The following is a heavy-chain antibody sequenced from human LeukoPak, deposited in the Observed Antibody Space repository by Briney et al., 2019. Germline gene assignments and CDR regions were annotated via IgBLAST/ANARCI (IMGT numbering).Heavy chain of an antibody. CDR3: TRAAGSSWPFDY. CDR1: GFTFSSYA. V-gene: IGHV3-30-3*01. J-gene: IGHJ4*02. Sequence: GGSLRLSCAASGFTFSSYAMHWVRQAPGKGLEWVAVISYDGSNKYYADSAKGRFTISRDNSKNTLYLQMNSLRAEDTAVYYCTRAAGSSWPFDYWGQGTLVTVSS. D-gene: IGHD6-13*01. CDR2: ISYDGSNK.